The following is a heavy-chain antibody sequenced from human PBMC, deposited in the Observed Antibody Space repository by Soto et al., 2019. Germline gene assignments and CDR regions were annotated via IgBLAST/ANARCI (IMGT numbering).Heavy chain of an antibody. Sequence: GESLKISCKGSGYSFTSSWLGWVRQMPGKGLEWVGIIYPGDSDTRYSPFFQGQVTISADKSISTAYLQWSSLKASDTAMYYCARHTGTSIAARPGEYYYYSGMDVWGQGTTVTVSS. D-gene: IGHD6-6*01. V-gene: IGHV5-51*01. J-gene: IGHJ6*02. CDR1: GYSFTSSW. CDR3: ARHTGTSIAARPGEYYYYSGMDV. CDR2: IYPGDSDT.